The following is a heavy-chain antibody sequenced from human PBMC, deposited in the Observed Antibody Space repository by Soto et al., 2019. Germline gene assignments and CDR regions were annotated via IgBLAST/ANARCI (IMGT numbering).Heavy chain of an antibody. CDR3: ARNYYDSSGYYYVEHKLPDY. Sequence: ASVKVSCKASGYTFTGYYMHWVRQAPGQGLEWMGWINPNSGGTNYAQKFQGRVTMTRDTSISTAYMELSRLRSDDTAVYYCARNYYDSSGYYYVEHKLPDYWGQGTLVTVSS. V-gene: IGHV1-2*02. D-gene: IGHD3-22*01. CDR1: GYTFTGYY. J-gene: IGHJ4*02. CDR2: INPNSGGT.